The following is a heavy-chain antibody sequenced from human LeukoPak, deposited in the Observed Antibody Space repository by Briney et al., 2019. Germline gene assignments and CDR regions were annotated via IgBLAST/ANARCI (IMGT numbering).Heavy chain of an antibody. CDR3: AVEGGSGNDFDY. CDR2: IYHSGST. V-gene: IGHV4-38-2*02. CDR1: GYSISSGYY. J-gene: IGHJ4*02. D-gene: IGHD3-10*01. Sequence: SETLSLTCTVSGYSISSGYYWGWIRQPPGKGLEWIGSIYHSGSTYYNPSLKSRVTISVDTSKNQFSLKLSSVTAADTAVYYCAVEGGSGNDFDYWGQGTLVTVSS.